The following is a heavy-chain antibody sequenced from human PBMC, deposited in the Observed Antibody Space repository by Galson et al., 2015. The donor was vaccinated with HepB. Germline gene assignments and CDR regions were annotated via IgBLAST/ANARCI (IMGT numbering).Heavy chain of an antibody. D-gene: IGHD5-24*01. J-gene: IGHJ4*02. CDR2: IYYIGST. CDR1: GGSISSYY. Sequence: ETLSLTCSVSGGSISSYYWSWIRQPPGKGLEWIGHIYYIGSTNYNPSLKSRVTISVDKPKNQFSLKLKSMTAADTAVYYCARQRRDGYRNFTPFDYWGQGILVTVSS. V-gene: IGHV4-59*08. CDR3: ARQRRDGYRNFTPFDY.